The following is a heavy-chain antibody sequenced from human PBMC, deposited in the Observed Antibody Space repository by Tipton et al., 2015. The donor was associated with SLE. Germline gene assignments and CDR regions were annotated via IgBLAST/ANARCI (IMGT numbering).Heavy chain of an antibody. Sequence: SLRLSCAASGFTFSNYAMSWVRQAPGKGLEWVSVISGGGDRTYYADFVKGRFTISRDNNKNTVYLQINSLTDEDTAVYYCAKDRTDTSPGPHDWGQGTQVTVSS. J-gene: IGHJ4*02. CDR2: ISGGGDRT. CDR3: AKDRTDTSPGPHD. V-gene: IGHV3-23*01. CDR1: GFTFSNYA. D-gene: IGHD1-1*01.